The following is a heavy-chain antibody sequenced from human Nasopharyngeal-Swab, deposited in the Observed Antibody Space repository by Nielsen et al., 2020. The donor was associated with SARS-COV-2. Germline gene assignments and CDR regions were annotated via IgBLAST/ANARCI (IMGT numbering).Heavy chain of an antibody. J-gene: IGHJ6*03. Sequence: SETLSLTCTVSGGSISSSSYYWGWIRKPPGKGLEWIGSIYYSGSTYYNPSLKSRVTISVDTSKNQFPLKLSSVTAADTAVYYRARDYYYYMDVWGKGTTVTVSS. CDR2: IYYSGST. CDR3: ARDYYYYMDV. V-gene: IGHV4-39*06. CDR1: GGSISSSSYY.